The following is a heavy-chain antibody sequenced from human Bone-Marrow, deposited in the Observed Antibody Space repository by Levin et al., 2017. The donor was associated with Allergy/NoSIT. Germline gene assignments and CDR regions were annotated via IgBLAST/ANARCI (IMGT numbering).Heavy chain of an antibody. D-gene: IGHD3-10*01. CDR1: GFTFHDYA. J-gene: IGHJ4*02. CDR3: ARAGEVDIRGVIESAYYFDY. V-gene: IGHV3-20*01. Sequence: RPGGSLRLSCAASGFTFHDYAMSWVRQVPGKGLEWVSGISWHGGSTSYADSVRGRFTISRDNAKNSLHLQMNSLRAEDTALYHCARAGEVDIRGVIESAYYFDYWGQGTLVTVSS. CDR2: ISWHGGST.